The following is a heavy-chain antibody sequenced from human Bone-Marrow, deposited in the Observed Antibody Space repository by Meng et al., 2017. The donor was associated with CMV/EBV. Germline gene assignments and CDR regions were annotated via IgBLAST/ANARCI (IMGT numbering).Heavy chain of an antibody. Sequence: SVKVSCKVSGGTFSSYAISWVRQAPGQGLEWMGGIIPIFGTANYAQKFQGRVTITTDESTSTAYMELSSLRSEDTAVYYCARSLSVVVPAAPSYYGMDVWRQGTTVTVSS. D-gene: IGHD2-2*01. CDR1: GGTFSSYA. CDR2: IIPIFGTA. J-gene: IGHJ6*02. V-gene: IGHV1-69*05. CDR3: ARSLSVVVPAAPSYYGMDV.